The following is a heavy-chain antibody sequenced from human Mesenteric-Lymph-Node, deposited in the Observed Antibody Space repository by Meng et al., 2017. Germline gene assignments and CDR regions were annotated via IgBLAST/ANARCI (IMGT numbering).Heavy chain of an antibody. D-gene: IGHD3-10*01. CDR3: ARRRGGSGRDC. CDR1: GGSISSSNSY. Sequence: LQLQYSGPGLVKPSETLSLTCTSLGGSISSSNSYWDWIRQPPGKGLEWIGAIYHSGSTSYNPSLQSRVTMFVDTSKNQFSLMLTSVTATDTAVYYCARRRGGSGRDCWGQGTLVTVSS. V-gene: IGHV4-39*01. CDR2: IYHSGST. J-gene: IGHJ4*02.